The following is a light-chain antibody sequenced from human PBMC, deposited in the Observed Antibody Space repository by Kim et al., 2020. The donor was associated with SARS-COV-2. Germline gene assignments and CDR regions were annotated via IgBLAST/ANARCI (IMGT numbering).Light chain of an antibody. Sequence: AIQLTQSPASLSASVGDRVTITCRASQGINTALAWYQQKPGKAPRLLLYEASTLRPGVPSRFSGSGSGTQFSLTISSLQPEDFATYFCQQLSSYTITFGQETRLEIK. V-gene: IGKV1-13*02. CDR2: EAS. CDR3: QQLSSYTIT. J-gene: IGKJ5*01. CDR1: QGINTA.